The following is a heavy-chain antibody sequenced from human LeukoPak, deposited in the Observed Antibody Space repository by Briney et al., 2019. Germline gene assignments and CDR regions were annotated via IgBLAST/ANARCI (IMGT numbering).Heavy chain of an antibody. D-gene: IGHD3-3*01. CDR3: ARRPTYYDFWSGLGAFDI. CDR2: IYYSGST. J-gene: IGHJ3*02. V-gene: IGHV4-39*01. CDR1: GGSISSSSYY. Sequence: SETLSLTCTVSGGSISSSSYYWGWIRQPPGKGLEWIGSIYYSGSTYYNPSLKSRVTISVDTSKNQFSLKLSSVTAADTAVYYCARRPTYYDFWSGLGAFDIWGQGTMVTVSS.